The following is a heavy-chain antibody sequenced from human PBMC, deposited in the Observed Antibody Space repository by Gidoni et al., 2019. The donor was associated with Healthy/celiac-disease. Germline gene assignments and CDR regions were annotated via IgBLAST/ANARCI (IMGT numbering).Heavy chain of an antibody. D-gene: IGHD3-3*01. CDR1: GGSISSYY. V-gene: IGHV4-59*08. Sequence: QVQLQESGPGLVKPSETLSLTCTVSGGSISSYYWSWIRQPPGKGLEWIGYIYYSGSTNYNPSLKSRVTISVDTSKNQFSLKLSSVTAADTAVYYCARHVSDFWSGYGFDYWGQGTLVTVSS. CDR2: IYYSGST. J-gene: IGHJ4*02. CDR3: ARHVSDFWSGYGFDY.